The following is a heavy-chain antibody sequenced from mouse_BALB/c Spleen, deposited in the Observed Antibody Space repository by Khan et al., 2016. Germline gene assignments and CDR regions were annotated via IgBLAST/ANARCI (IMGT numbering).Heavy chain of an antibody. V-gene: IGHV3-6*02. Sequence: EVQLQESGPGLVKPSQSLSLTCSVTGYSITSGYYWTWIRQFPGNKLEWMGYISSDGNNNYNPSLKNRISITRDTSKGQFFLKLNSVTTEDTATYYCGRDGDDFFDYWGQGTTLTVSS. CDR3: GRDGDDFFDY. CDR1: GYSITSGYY. J-gene: IGHJ2*01. CDR2: ISSDGNN.